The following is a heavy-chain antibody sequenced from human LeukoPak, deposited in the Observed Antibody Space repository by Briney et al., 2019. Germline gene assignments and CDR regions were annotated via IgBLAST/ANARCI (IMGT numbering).Heavy chain of an antibody. Sequence: ASVKVSCKASGYTFTGYYMHWVRQAPGQGLEWMGWINPNSGGTNYAQKFRGRVTMTRDTSISTAYMELSRLRSDDTAVYYCASPAYYYDSSGYFSWGQGTLVTVSS. D-gene: IGHD3-22*01. CDR3: ASPAYYYDSSGYFS. V-gene: IGHV1-2*02. CDR2: INPNSGGT. CDR1: GYTFTGYY. J-gene: IGHJ5*02.